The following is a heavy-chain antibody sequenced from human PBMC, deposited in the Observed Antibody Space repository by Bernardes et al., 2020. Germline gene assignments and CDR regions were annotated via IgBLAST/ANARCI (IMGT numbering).Heavy chain of an antibody. D-gene: IGHD6-19*01. J-gene: IGHJ6*04. CDR3: ARAPDSGRSYYYYYGMDV. Sequence: SETLSLTCAVSGYSISSGYYWGWIRQPPGKGLAWIWSIYHSGSTYYNPSLKSRVTISVDTSKNQFSLKLGSVTAADTAVYYCARAPDSGRSYYYYYGMDVWGEGATVTVSS. CDR2: IYHSGST. V-gene: IGHV4-38-2*01. CDR1: GYSISSGYY.